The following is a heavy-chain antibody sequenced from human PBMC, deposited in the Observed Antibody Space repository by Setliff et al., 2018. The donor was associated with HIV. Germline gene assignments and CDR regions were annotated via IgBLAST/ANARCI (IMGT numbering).Heavy chain of an antibody. CDR3: ATPFYYDSSGYPMYYFDY. J-gene: IGHJ4*02. D-gene: IGHD3-22*01. V-gene: IGHV1-69*05. Sequence: SVKVSCKASGGTFSSYAISWVRQAPGQGLEWMGGIIPIFGTAKYAQKFQGRVTITTDESTSTAYMELSSLRSEETAVYYCATPFYYDSSGYPMYYFDYWGQGTLVTVSS. CDR1: GGTFSSYA. CDR2: IIPIFGTA.